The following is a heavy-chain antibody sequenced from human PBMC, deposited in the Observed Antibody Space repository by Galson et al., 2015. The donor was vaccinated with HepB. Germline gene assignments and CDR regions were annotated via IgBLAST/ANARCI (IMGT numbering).Heavy chain of an antibody. CDR1: GFTFSSYS. D-gene: IGHD6-13*01. CDR2: ISSRSSYR. CDR3: ARGAAGYSSNWYSGWFDP. Sequence: SLRLSCAASGFTFSSYSMNWVRQAPGKGLEWLSSISSRSSYRNCADSVKGGVTISRDNAKNSLYLQMNSLRAEDTAVYYCARGAAGYSSNWYSGWFDPWGQGTLVTVSS. J-gene: IGHJ5*02. V-gene: IGHV3-21*01.